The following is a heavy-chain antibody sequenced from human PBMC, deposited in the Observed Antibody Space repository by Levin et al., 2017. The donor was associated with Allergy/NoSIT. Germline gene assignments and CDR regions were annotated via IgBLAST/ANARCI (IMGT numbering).Heavy chain of an antibody. CDR3: ATERLALPAYGSLDP. CDR2: INDSGST. Sequence: SETLSLTCTVSGGSVNSGSYYWSWIRQPPGKGLEWIGYINDSGSTNYNPSLKSRVTISVDTSKTQFSLMLSSVTAADTAGSYCATERLALPAYGSLDPWGPGTVVTVSS. CDR1: GGSVNSGSYY. J-gene: IGHJ5*02. V-gene: IGHV4-61*01. D-gene: IGHD3-10*01.